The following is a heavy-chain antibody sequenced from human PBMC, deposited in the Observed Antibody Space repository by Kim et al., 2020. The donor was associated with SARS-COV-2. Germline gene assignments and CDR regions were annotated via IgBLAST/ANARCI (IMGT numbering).Heavy chain of an antibody. CDR1: GGSISSSSYY. Sequence: SETLSLTCTVSGGSISSSSYYWGWIRQPPGKGLEWVGSIYYSGSTYYNPSLKSRVTISVDTSKNQFSLKLSSVTAADTAVYYCARHLVLLWFGEFTGDAFDIWGQGTMVTVSS. CDR2: IYYSGST. J-gene: IGHJ3*02. V-gene: IGHV4-39*01. CDR3: ARHLVLLWFGEFTGDAFDI. D-gene: IGHD3-10*01.